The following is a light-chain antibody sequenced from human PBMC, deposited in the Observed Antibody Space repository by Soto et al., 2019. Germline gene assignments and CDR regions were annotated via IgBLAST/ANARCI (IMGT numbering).Light chain of an antibody. CDR3: SSYTSSSTVL. J-gene: IGLJ2*01. CDR2: DVS. Sequence: QSALTQPASVSGSPGQSITISCTGTSSDVGGYNYVSWYQQHPGKAPNLMIYDVSNRPSGVSNRFSGSKSGNTASLTICGLRAEDEADYYCSSYTSSSTVLFGGGTKVTVL. CDR1: SSDVGGYNY. V-gene: IGLV2-14*01.